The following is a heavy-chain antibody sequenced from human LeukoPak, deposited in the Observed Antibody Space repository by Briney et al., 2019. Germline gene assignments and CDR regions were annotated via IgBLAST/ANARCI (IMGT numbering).Heavy chain of an antibody. J-gene: IGHJ4*02. CDR2: IYYSGST. CDR3: ARAVGGYLPPDY. D-gene: IGHD1-26*01. V-gene: IGHV4-59*01. Sequence: TSETLSLTCTVSGGSITSYYWSWIRQPPGKGLECIGYIYYSGSTNYNPSLKSRVTISVDTSKNQFSLKLSSVTAADTAVYYCARAVGGYLPPDYWGQGTLVTVSS. CDR1: GGSITSYY.